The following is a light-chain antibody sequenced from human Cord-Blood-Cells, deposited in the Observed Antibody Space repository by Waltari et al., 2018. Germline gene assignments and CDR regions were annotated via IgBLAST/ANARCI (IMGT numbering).Light chain of an antibody. V-gene: IGLV3-1*01. CDR2: RDS. Sequence: SYELTQPPSVSVSPGQTASITCSGDNLGDKYACWYQQKPGQSPVLVIYRDSKRPSGITERLSDSNSGNAATLTISGTQAMDEADYYCPAWDSSTSYWVFGGGTKLTVL. CDR1: NLGDKY. CDR3: PAWDSSTSYWV. J-gene: IGLJ3*02.